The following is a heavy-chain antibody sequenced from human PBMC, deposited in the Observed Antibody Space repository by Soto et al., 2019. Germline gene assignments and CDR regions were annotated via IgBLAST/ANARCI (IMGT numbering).Heavy chain of an antibody. V-gene: IGHV1-8*01. CDR3: ARAYGAGSFDF. D-gene: IGHD3-10*01. J-gene: IGHJ5*01. CDR2: GNPNTGNT. Sequence: QVQLVQSGAEVKKPGASVKVSCTGSGYTFRSYDIHRVRQATGQGLEWMGWGNPNTGNTGYAQKFQGRVTMTRDMSKSSAYMEVNSLTSEDTAIYYCARAYGAGSFDFWGQGTLVSVSS. CDR1: GYTFRSYD.